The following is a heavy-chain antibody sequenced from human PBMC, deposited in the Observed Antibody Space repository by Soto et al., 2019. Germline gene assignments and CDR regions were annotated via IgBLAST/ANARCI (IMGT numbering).Heavy chain of an antibody. V-gene: IGHV3-49*04. Sequence: GGSLRLSCTASGFTFGDYAMSWVRQAPGKGLEWVGFIRSKAYGGTTEYAASVKGGFTISRDDSKSIAYLQMNSLKTEDTAVYYCTRGKRYYYGSGSPGYYYYGMDVWGQGTTVTVSS. CDR1: GFTFGDYA. CDR2: IRSKAYGGTT. J-gene: IGHJ6*02. CDR3: TRGKRYYYGSGSPGYYYYGMDV. D-gene: IGHD3-10*01.